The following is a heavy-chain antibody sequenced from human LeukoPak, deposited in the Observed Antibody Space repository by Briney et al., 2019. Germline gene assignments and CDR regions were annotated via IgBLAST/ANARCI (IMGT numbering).Heavy chain of an antibody. J-gene: IGHJ4*02. Sequence: ASVKVSCKASGYTFTGYYMHWVRQAPGQGLEWMGWINPNSGGTSYAQKFQGRVTMTRDTSISTAYMELSRLRSDDTAVYYCARGATKYYFDYWGQGTLVTVSS. CDR2: INPNSGGT. D-gene: IGHD5-12*01. V-gene: IGHV1-2*02. CDR3: ARGATKYYFDY. CDR1: GYTFTGYY.